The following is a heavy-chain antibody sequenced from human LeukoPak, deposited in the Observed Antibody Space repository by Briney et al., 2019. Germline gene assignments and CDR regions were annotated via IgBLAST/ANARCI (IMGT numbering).Heavy chain of an antibody. J-gene: IGHJ4*02. D-gene: IGHD1-7*01. Sequence: GGSLRLSCAASGFTFSSYAMHWVRQAPGKGLEWVAVISYDGSNKYYADSVKGRFTISRDNSKNTLYLQMNSLRAEDTAVYYCAKDPYNWNYRGIDYWGQGTLVTVSS. CDR2: ISYDGSNK. CDR1: GFTFSSYA. CDR3: AKDPYNWNYRGIDY. V-gene: IGHV3-30-3*01.